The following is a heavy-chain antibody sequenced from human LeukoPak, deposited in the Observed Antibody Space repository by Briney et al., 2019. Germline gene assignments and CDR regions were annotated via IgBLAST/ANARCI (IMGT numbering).Heavy chain of an antibody. J-gene: IGHJ4*02. D-gene: IGHD5-18*01. CDR2: INPNSGGT. CDR1: GYTFTGYY. CDR3: ARVPAPARYSYDPIDH. V-gene: IGHV1-2*06. Sequence: ASVKVSCKASGYTFTGYYMHWVRQAPGQGLEWMGRINPNSGGTNYAQKFQGRVTMTRDTSISTAYMELSRLRSDDTAVYYCARVPAPARYSYDPIDHWGQGTLVTVSS.